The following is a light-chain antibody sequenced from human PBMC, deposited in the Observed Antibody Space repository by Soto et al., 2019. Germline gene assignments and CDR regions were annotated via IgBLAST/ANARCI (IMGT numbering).Light chain of an antibody. Sequence: AIRMTQSPSSLSASTGDRVTITCRASQDIGNNLVWYQQKPGKAPKVLIHAASTLQGGVSSRLSGSRSGTEFTPLIDNLQSEDFATYYCQRYYTSPGTFGQGTKV. CDR1: QDIGNN. CDR3: QRYYTSPGT. J-gene: IGKJ1*01. CDR2: AAS. V-gene: IGKV1-8*01.